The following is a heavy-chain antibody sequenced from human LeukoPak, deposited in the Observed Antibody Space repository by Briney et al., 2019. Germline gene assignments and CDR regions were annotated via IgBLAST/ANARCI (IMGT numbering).Heavy chain of an antibody. Sequence: RGSLRLSCAASGFTFRSHGMHWVRQAPGKGLEWVAGIWYDGSNEDYADSVKGRFTISRDNSKNTLYLQMNSLRVEDTAVYYCARDGQNGSPYATDVWGQGTTVTVSS. CDR2: IWYDGSNE. J-gene: IGHJ6*02. CDR1: GFTFRSHG. V-gene: IGHV3-33*01. CDR3: ARDGQNGSPYATDV. D-gene: IGHD3-10*01.